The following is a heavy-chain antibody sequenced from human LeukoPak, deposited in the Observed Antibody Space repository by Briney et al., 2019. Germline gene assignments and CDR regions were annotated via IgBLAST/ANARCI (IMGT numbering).Heavy chain of an antibody. J-gene: IGHJ4*02. CDR3: VRHTRQYSGSYYFDY. D-gene: IGHD1-26*01. CDR1: GYSFTSYW. V-gene: IGHV5-51*01. CDR2: IYPGDSDT. Sequence: GESLKISCKGSGYSFTSYWIGWVRQMPGKGLEWMGIIYPGDSDTRYSPSFQGQVTISADKSISTAYLQWSSLKASDTAMYYCVRHTRQYSGSYYFDYWGQGTLVTVSS.